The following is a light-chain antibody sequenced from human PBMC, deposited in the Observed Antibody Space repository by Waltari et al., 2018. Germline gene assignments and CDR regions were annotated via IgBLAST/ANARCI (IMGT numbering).Light chain of an antibody. Sequence: SSDLTPAPALSVAFGQTVRLTCHGDSLRRYYATWYQQMPGQPTVLVLFDQNNRPSGVPDRFSGSSSGNTASLTITGVQAEDEADYYCSCRDNSGCRNLFGTGTKVTV. J-gene: IGLJ1*01. CDR2: DQN. CDR3: SCRDNSGCRNL. V-gene: IGLV3-19*01. CDR1: SLRRYY.